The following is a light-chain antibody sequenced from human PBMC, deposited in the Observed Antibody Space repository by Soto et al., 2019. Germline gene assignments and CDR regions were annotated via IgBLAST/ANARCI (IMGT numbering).Light chain of an antibody. Sequence: DIQMTQSPSTLSGSVGDRVTITCRASQTISSWLAWYQQKPGEAPKLLIYDASALPRGVPSRFSGSGSGTKFTLTIASLQPDDFATYYCQQYETFSGTFGPGTKADIK. V-gene: IGKV1-5*01. CDR3: QQYETFSGT. CDR1: QTISSW. J-gene: IGKJ1*01. CDR2: DAS.